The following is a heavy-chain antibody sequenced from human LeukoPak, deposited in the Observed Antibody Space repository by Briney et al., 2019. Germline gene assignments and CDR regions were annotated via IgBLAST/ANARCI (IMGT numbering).Heavy chain of an antibody. Sequence: GALSLPCSGSGGSFIGYYWRGSRRPPGKGREGRGEINHSGSTNYNPSLKRGVTISIDTSKNPFSLNLTYVTASDTAVYYCARGGTYYYDSSGLYYFDYWGQGTLVTVSS. CDR2: INHSGST. D-gene: IGHD3-22*01. CDR1: GGSFIGYY. CDR3: ARGGTYYYDSSGLYYFDY. V-gene: IGHV4-34*01. J-gene: IGHJ4*02.